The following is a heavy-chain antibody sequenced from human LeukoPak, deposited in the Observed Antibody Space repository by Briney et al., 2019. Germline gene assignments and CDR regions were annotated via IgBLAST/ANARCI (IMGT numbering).Heavy chain of an antibody. CDR1: GFSLSTSGVG. J-gene: IGHJ4*02. D-gene: IGHD4-17*01. Sequence: SGPTLVNSTQTLTLTCTFSGFSLSTSGVGVGWIRQPPGKALEWLALIYWDDDKRYSPSLKSRLTITKDTSKNQVVLTMTNTDPVDTATYHCAHRGLYGDFDYWGQGTLVTVSS. V-gene: IGHV2-5*02. CDR3: AHRGLYGDFDY. CDR2: IYWDDDK.